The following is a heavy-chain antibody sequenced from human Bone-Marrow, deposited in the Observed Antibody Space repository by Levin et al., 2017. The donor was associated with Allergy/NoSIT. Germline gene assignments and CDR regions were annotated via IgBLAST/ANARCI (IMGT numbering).Heavy chain of an antibody. CDR2: IKQDGSEQ. Sequence: PGGSLRLSCAVSGFTFSMYWMTWVRQAPGKGLEWVANIKQDGSEQYYGDSVKGRFTVSRDNAKNLVNLQMTSLRVEDTAVYYCASGPPDYGSGWYLPPDALDMWGQGTMVTVSS. D-gene: IGHD6-19*01. CDR1: GFTFSMYW. CDR3: ASGPPDYGSGWYLPPDALDM. V-gene: IGHV3-7*01. J-gene: IGHJ3*02.